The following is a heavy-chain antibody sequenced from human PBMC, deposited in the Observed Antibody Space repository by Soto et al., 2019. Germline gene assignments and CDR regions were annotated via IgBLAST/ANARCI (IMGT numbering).Heavy chain of an antibody. V-gene: IGHV4-34*01. CDR3: ASLKVRGKYYYDSSGYYDRLFDF. CDR2: INHSGST. J-gene: IGHJ4*02. D-gene: IGHD3-22*01. Sequence: SETLSLTCAVYGGSCSGYYWSWIRKPPGKGQEWIGEINHSGSTNYNPSLKSRVTISVDTSKHQFSLKLSSVTAADTAVYYCASLKVRGKYYYDSSGYYDRLFDFWGQGTLVTVSS. CDR1: GGSCSGYY.